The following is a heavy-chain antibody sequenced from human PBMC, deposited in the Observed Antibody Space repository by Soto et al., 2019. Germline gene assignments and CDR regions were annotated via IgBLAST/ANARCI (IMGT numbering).Heavy chain of an antibody. CDR3: AKWEGLGSDYYYYAMDV. D-gene: IGHD1-26*01. Sequence: SETLSLTCTVSGGSISSGGYYWTWIRQHPGKGLEWIAYIYHSGYTFYNPSLKSRVTMSVDTSKNQFSLKLRSVTAADTAVYYCAKWEGLGSDYYYYAMDVWGQGTTVTV. CDR1: GGSISSGGYY. V-gene: IGHV4-31*03. J-gene: IGHJ6*02. CDR2: IYHSGYT.